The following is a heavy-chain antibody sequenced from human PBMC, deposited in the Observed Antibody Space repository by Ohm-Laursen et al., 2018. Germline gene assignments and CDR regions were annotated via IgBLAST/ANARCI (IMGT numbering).Heavy chain of an antibody. D-gene: IGHD3-16*01. CDR1: GFTFDNYA. CDR3: AKVEGYAGAH. J-gene: IGHJ4*02. CDR2: ISWNNGYI. Sequence: SLRLSCAASGFTFDNYAMHWVRQAPGKGLEWVSGISWNNGYIGYADSVKGRFTVSRDNAKNSLYLQMNSLRAEDTALYYCAKVEGYAGAHWGQGTLVTVSS. V-gene: IGHV3-9*01.